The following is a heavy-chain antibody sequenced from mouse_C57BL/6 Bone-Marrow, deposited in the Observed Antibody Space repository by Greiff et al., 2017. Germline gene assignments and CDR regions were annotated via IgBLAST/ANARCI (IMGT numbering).Heavy chain of an antibody. D-gene: IGHD4-1*01. CDR1: GFTFSDYY. CDR3: ARRTGPWFAY. Sequence: DVHLVESGGGLVQPGGSLKLSCAASGFTFSDYYMYWVRQTPEKRLEWVAYISNGGGSTYYPDTVKGRFTISRDNAKNTLYLQMSRLKSEDTAMYYCARRTGPWFAYWGQGTLVTVSA. V-gene: IGHV5-12*01. CDR2: ISNGGGST. J-gene: IGHJ3*01.